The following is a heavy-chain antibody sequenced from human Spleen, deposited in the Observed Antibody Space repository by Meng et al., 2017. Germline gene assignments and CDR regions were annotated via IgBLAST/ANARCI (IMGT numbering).Heavy chain of an antibody. D-gene: IGHD3-22*01. CDR2: IYYSGST. CDR3: ARGDRSGYNFDY. CDR1: GGSISSGGYY. J-gene: IGHJ4*02. Sequence: LRLSCTVSGGSISSGGYYWSWIRQHPGKGLEWIGYIYYSGSTYYNPSLKSRITISVDTSKNQFSLKLSSVTAADTAVYYGARGDRSGYNFDYWGQGPLVTFTS. V-gene: IGHV4-31*03.